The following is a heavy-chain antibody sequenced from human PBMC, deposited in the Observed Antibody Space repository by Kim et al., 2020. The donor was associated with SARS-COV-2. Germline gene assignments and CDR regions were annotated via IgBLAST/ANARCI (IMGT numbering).Heavy chain of an antibody. V-gene: IGHV4-39*01. CDR2: IYYSGST. CDR1: GGSISSSSYY. CDR3: ARLKEDGVFSSSDLYVDY. Sequence: SETLSLTCTVSGGSISSSSYYWGWICQPPGKGLEWIGSIYYSGSTYYNPSLKSRVTISVDTSKNQFSLKLSSVTAADPAVYYCARLKEDGVFSSSDLYVDYWGQGTLVTVSS. J-gene: IGHJ4*02. D-gene: IGHD3-10*01.